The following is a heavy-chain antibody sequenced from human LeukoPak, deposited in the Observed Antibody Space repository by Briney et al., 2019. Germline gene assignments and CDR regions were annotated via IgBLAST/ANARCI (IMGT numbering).Heavy chain of an antibody. CDR1: GGSISTSSYY. CDR2: IYSGGTT. J-gene: IGHJ4*02. CDR3: ARLVVFDSIGYPFDY. V-gene: IGHV4-39*01. D-gene: IGHD3-22*01. Sequence: PSETLSLTCTVSGGSISTSSYYWGWVRQPPGKGLEWIGTIYSGGTTYYNPSLKRRVTISVDTSKHQFSLQLRSVTAADTAVYYCARLVVFDSIGYPFDYWGQGALVTVSS.